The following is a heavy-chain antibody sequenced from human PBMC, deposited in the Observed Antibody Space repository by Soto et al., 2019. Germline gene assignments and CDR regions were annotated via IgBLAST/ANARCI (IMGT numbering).Heavy chain of an antibody. CDR1: GFTFSSYA. D-gene: IGHD6-19*01. V-gene: IGHV3-30-3*01. CDR3: ARMGSGSYYFDY. Sequence: GGSLRLSCAASGFTFSSYAMHWVRQAPGKGLEWVAVISYDGSNKYYADSVKGRFTISRDNSKNTLYLQMNSLRAEDTAVYYCARMGSGSYYFDYWGQGTLVTVSS. CDR2: ISYDGSNK. J-gene: IGHJ4*02.